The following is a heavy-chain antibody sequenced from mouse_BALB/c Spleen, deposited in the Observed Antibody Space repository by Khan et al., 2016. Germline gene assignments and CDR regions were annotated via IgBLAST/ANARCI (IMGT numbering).Heavy chain of an antibody. CDR2: ISYDGSN. D-gene: IGHD1-2*01. CDR1: GYSITSGYY. V-gene: IGHV3-6*02. J-gene: IGHJ4*01. CDR3: ATLRRGYAMDY. Sequence: EVQLQESGPGLVKPSQSLSLTCSVTGYSITSGYYWNWIRQFPGNNLEWMGYISYDGSNNYNPSLKNRISIARDTSKNQFFLKLNSVTTEDTATDYCATLRRGYAMDYWGQGTSVTVSS.